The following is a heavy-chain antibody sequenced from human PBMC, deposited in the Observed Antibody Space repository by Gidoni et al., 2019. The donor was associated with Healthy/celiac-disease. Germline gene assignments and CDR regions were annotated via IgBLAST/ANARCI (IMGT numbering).Heavy chain of an antibody. J-gene: IGHJ6*02. CDR1: GGSFSGYY. V-gene: IGHV4-34*01. Sequence: QVQLQQWGAGLLMPSEPLSLTSALYGGSFSGYYWSWIRQPPGKGLEWIGEINHSGSTNDNPSLKSRVTISVDTSKNQFSLKLSSVTAADTAVYYCARGMAAAGQGYYGMDVWGQGTTVTVSS. CDR2: INHSGST. D-gene: IGHD6-13*01. CDR3: ARGMAAAGQGYYGMDV.